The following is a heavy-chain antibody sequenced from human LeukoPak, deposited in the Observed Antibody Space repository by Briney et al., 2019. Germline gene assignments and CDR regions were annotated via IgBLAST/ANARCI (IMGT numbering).Heavy chain of an antibody. CDR1: GYTFTSYD. D-gene: IGHD2-15*01. CDR3: ARSYSRLNNWFDP. J-gene: IGHJ5*02. CDR2: MNPNSGNT. V-gene: IGHV1-8*01. Sequence: GASVKVSCKASGYTFTSYDINWVRQATGQGLEWMGWMNPNSGNTGYAQKFQGRVTMTRNTSISTAYMELSSLRSEDTAVYYCARSYSRLNNWFDPWGQGTLVTVSS.